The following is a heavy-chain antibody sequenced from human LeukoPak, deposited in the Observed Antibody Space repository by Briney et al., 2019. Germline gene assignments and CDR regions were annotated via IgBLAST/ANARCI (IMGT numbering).Heavy chain of an antibody. CDR3: ARHYSPDFRAGDCYTFDY. Sequence: PSETLSLTCTVSGGSIRNFYWSWIRQPPGKGLEWIGYIYNSESTNYNPSLKSRVTISADTSKNQFSLRLTSVTAADTGVYYCARHYSPDFRAGDCYTFDYWGQGTLVTVSS. CDR1: GGSIRNFY. CDR2: IYNSEST. D-gene: IGHD2-21*02. J-gene: IGHJ4*02. V-gene: IGHV4-59*08.